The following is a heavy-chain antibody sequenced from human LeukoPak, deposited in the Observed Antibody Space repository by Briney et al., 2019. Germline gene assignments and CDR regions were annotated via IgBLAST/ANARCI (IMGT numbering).Heavy chain of an antibody. CDR3: ASTLYYDFWSGFDY. Sequence: GGSLRLSCAASGFTFSSYWMSWVRQAPGKGLEWVANIKQDGSEKYYVDSVKGRFTISRDNAKNSLYLQMNSLRAEDTAVYYCASTLYYDFWSGFDYWGQGTQVTVSS. CDR1: GFTFSSYW. CDR2: IKQDGSEK. J-gene: IGHJ4*02. V-gene: IGHV3-7*01. D-gene: IGHD3-3*01.